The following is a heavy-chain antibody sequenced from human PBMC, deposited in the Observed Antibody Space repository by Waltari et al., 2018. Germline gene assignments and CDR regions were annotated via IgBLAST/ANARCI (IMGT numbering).Heavy chain of an antibody. CDR2: IYYTGST. D-gene: IGHD2-21*02. Sequence: QVQLQESGPSLLKPSETLSLICTVSVGSISGFYWSWFRQPPGKGLDWIGYIYYTGSTNFNPSLKSRVTMSVDTSKNQFSLKLSSVTAADTAFYYCARGGGGDWEWFDPWGQGTLVTVSS. V-gene: IGHV4-59*01. CDR1: VGSISGFY. J-gene: IGHJ5*02. CDR3: ARGGGGDWEWFDP.